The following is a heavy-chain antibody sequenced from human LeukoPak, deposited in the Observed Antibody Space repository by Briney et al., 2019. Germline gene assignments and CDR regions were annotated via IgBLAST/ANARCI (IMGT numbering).Heavy chain of an antibody. J-gene: IGHJ4*02. D-gene: IGHD3-10*01. Sequence: GGSLRLSCAASGFIFSSYAVSWVRQAPGRGREWVSAISGSVGITVYADSVKGRFTISRDNSQNMLYLQMSSLRAEDTAVYYCAKDSYSGSGSYTYGTFAYWGEGTLVTVPS. CDR2: ISGSVGIT. CDR1: GFIFSSYA. V-gene: IGHV3-23*01. CDR3: AKDSYSGSGSYTYGTFAY.